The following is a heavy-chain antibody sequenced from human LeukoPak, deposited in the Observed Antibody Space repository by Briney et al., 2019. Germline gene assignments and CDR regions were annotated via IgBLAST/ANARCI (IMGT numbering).Heavy chain of an antibody. CDR1: GFTFSSYS. CDR2: ISSSSSTI. Sequence: PGGSLRLSCAASGFTFSSYSMNWVRQAPGKGLEWVSYISSSSSTIYYADSVKGRFTISRDNAKNSLYLQMNSLRAEDTAVYYCASGGHDYGDYHNYWGQGTLVTVSS. D-gene: IGHD4-17*01. CDR3: ASGGHDYGDYHNY. J-gene: IGHJ4*02. V-gene: IGHV3-48*04.